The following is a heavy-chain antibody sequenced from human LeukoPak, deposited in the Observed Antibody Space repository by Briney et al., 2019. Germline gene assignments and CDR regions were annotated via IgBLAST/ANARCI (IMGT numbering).Heavy chain of an antibody. J-gene: IGHJ4*02. D-gene: IGHD2-15*01. CDR2: ISYDGSNK. Sequence: GGSLRLSCAASGFTFSSYGMHWVRQAPGKGLEWVAVISYDGSNKYYADSVKGRFTISRDNSKNTLYLQMNSLRAEDTAVYYCAKGSASSRPYYFDYWGQGALVTVSS. CDR1: GFTFSSYG. V-gene: IGHV3-30*18. CDR3: AKGSASSRPYYFDY.